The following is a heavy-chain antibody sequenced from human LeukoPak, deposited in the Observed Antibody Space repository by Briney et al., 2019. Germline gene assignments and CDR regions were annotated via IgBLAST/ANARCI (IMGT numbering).Heavy chain of an antibody. CDR3: ARGQAKVQLTGFDP. Sequence: GRSLRLSCAASGFTFSSYAMHWVRQAPGKGLEWVAAISYDGSNKYYADSVKGRFTISRDNSKNTLYLQMNSLRAEDTAVYYCARGQAKVQLTGFDPWGQGTLVTVSS. V-gene: IGHV3-30*04. CDR2: ISYDGSNK. J-gene: IGHJ5*02. D-gene: IGHD5-18*01. CDR1: GFTFSSYA.